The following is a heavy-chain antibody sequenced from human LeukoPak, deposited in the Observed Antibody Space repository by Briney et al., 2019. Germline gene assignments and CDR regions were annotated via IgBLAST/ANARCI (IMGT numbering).Heavy chain of an antibody. D-gene: IGHD3-16*01. Sequence: GGSLRLSCAASGFTFSSYSMNWVRQAPGKGLEWVSSISSSSSYIYYADSVKGRLTISRDNAKNSLYLQMNSLRAEDTAVYYCARDGGVMTRDAFDIWGQGTMVTVSS. CDR2: ISSSSSYI. CDR3: ARDGGVMTRDAFDI. CDR1: GFTFSSYS. J-gene: IGHJ3*02. V-gene: IGHV3-21*01.